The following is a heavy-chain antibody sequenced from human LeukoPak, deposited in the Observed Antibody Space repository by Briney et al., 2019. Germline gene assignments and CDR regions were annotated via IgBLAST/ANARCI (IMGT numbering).Heavy chain of an antibody. CDR3: ARDPSPGFWRIPFDY. J-gene: IGHJ4*02. Sequence: VASVKVSCKASGYTFTGYYMRWVRQAPGPGLEWMGWINPNSGGTNYTQKFQGRVTMTRDTTISTACMEMRRLRSDDTAVYYCARDPSPGFWRIPFDYWGQGTLVTVSS. D-gene: IGHD3-3*01. CDR2: INPNSGGT. V-gene: IGHV1-2*02. CDR1: GYTFTGYY.